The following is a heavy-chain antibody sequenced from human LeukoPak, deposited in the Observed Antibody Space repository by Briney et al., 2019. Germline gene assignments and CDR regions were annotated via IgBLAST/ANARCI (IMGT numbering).Heavy chain of an antibody. CDR1: GYTFTSYG. Sequence: ASVKVSCKASGYTFTSYGISWVRQAPGQGLEWMGWISAYNGNTNYAQKLQGRVTMTTDTSTSTAYMELRSLRSDDTAVYYCAIPARVGSKYYFDYWGQGTLVTVSS. D-gene: IGHD3-10*01. CDR2: ISAYNGNT. J-gene: IGHJ4*02. CDR3: AIPARVGSKYYFDY. V-gene: IGHV1-18*01.